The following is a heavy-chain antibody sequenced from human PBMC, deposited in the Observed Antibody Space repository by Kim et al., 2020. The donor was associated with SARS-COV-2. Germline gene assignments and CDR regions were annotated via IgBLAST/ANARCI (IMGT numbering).Heavy chain of an antibody. J-gene: IGHJ4*02. CDR3: ARGLESSSSSLRDY. Sequence: AAVKVSCKASGYTFTSYDINWVRQATGQGLEWMGRMNPNSGNTDYAQKFQGRVTMTRDTSISTAYMELSSLRSEDTAVYYFARGLESSSSSLRDYWGQGTLVTVSS. D-gene: IGHD6-6*01. CDR1: GYTFTSYD. CDR2: MNPNSGNT. V-gene: IGHV1-8*01.